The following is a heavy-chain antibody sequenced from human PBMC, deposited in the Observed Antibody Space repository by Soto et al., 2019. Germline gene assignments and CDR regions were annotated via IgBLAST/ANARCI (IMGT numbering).Heavy chain of an antibody. CDR2: FYSSGSI. CDR1: GYSITAGGYY. J-gene: IGHJ5*02. D-gene: IGHD6-19*01. Sequence: PSETLSLTCFVSGYSITAGGYYLIWIRRHPGEGLEWIGSFYSSGSISDNPSLRSRVSISGDTSSNQFSMSLTFVTAAETARYYRARMYSSGSRWFHPWGQGTLVTVAS. CDR3: ARMYSSGSRWFHP. V-gene: IGHV4-31*03.